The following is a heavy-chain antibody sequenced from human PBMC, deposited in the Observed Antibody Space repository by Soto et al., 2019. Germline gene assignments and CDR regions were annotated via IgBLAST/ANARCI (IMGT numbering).Heavy chain of an antibody. V-gene: IGHV3-30-3*01. CDR3: ASGGMATIYQYYGMDV. Sequence: GGSLRLSCAASGFTFSSYAMHWVRQAPGKGLEWVAVISYDGSNKYYADSVKGRFTISRDNSKNTLYLQMNSLRAEDTAVYYCASGGMATIYQYYGMDVWGQGTTVTVSS. CDR2: ISYDGSNK. J-gene: IGHJ6*02. D-gene: IGHD5-12*01. CDR1: GFTFSSYA.